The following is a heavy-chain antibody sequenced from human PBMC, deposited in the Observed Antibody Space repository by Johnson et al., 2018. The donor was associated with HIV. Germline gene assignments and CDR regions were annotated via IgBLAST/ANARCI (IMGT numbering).Heavy chain of an antibody. D-gene: IGHD2-15*01. Sequence: VQLVESGGGLVQPGGSLRLSCAASGFTFSSYAMHWVRQAPGKGLEWVAVISYDGSNKYYADSVKGRFTISRDNSKNTLYLQMNSLRAEDTAVYYCAKVLRRYCSGGSCSDGLDMWGQGTMVTVSS. CDR3: AKVLRRYCSGGSCSDGLDM. J-gene: IGHJ3*02. CDR2: ISYDGSNK. V-gene: IGHV3-30*04. CDR1: GFTFSSYA.